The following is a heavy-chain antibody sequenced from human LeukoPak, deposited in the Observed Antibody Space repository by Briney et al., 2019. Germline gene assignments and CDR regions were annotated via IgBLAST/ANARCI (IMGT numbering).Heavy chain of an antibody. J-gene: IGHJ5*02. CDR1: GGTFSSYA. CDR2: IIPIFGTA. D-gene: IGHD6-13*01. CDR3: ARSPLLIAAAGGGWFDP. V-gene: IGHV1-69*06. Sequence: SVKVSCKASGGTFSSYAISWVRQAPGQGLEWMGRIIPIFGTANYALKFQGRVTITADKSTSTAYMELSSLRSEDTAVYYCARSPLLIAAAGGGWFDPWGQGTLVTVSS.